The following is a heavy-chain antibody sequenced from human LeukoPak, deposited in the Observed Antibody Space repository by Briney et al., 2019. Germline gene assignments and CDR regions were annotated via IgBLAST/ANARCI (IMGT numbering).Heavy chain of an antibody. D-gene: IGHD5-18*01. CDR1: GGTFSSYA. J-gene: IGHJ4*02. CDR2: IIPIFGTA. V-gene: IGHV1-69*13. CDR3: ARSVDTAMAKFDY. Sequence: SVKVSCKASGGTFSSYAISWVRQAPGQGLEWMGGIIPIFGTANYAQKFQGRVTITADESMSTAYMELSSLRSEDTAVYYCARSVDTAMAKFDYWGQGTLVTVSS.